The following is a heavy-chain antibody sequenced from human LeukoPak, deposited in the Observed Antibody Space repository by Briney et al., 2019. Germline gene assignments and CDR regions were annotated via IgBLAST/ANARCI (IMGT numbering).Heavy chain of an antibody. CDR2: IYSGGST. V-gene: IGHV4-61*09. J-gene: IGHJ6*03. CDR1: GDSVSSVSDTNF. D-gene: IGHD6-13*01. Sequence: SETLSLTCSVSGDSVSSVSDTNFWSWIRQPAGKGLEWIGHIYSGGSTNYNPSLKSRVTISVDTSKNQFSLKLNSVTAADTAVYYCAYSSSWHYYYYYMDVWGKGTTVTISS. CDR3: AYSSSWHYYYYYMDV.